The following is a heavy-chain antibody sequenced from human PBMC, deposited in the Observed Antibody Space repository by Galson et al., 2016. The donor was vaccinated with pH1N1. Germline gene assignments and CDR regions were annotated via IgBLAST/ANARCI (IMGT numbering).Heavy chain of an antibody. CDR1: GYTFTKYY. J-gene: IGHJ4*02. CDR2: INPSGGNT. Sequence: SVKVSCKASGYTFTKYYMHWVRQAPGQGLEWMGIINPSGGNTVYAEKFQGRVTLTSDTSTSIAYMDLGNLRSEDTAVYYCSRWRSTLGVTGFDLWGQGTLVTVSS. CDR3: SRWRSTLGVTGFDL. D-gene: IGHD3-10*01. V-gene: IGHV1-46*03.